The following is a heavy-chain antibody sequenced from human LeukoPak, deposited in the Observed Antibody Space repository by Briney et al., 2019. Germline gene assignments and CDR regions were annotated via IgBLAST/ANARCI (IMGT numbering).Heavy chain of an antibody. CDR2: INPHKGNT. CDR3: ARDRKFVGWHHGNSVGY. J-gene: IGHJ4*02. D-gene: IGHD4-23*01. V-gene: IGHV1-18*01. CDR1: GCTFVTYG. Sequence: GASVKVSCKASGCTFVTYGISWVRQAPGQGLQWMGWINPHKGNTNYAQNFQNRVTMTTDTSTNTAYMELRSLRSDDTAVYYCARDRKFVGWHHGNSVGYWGQGTLVTVSS.